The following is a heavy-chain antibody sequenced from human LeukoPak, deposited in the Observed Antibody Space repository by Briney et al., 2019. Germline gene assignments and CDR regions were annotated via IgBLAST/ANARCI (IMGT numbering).Heavy chain of an antibody. D-gene: IGHD6-19*01. CDR2: IYYSGST. CDR1: GGSISSYY. V-gene: IGHV4-59*08. CDR3: ARHRYSSGWLRYFDL. J-gene: IGHJ2*01. Sequence: SETLSLTCTVSGGSISSYYWSWIRQPPGKGLEWIGYIYYSGSTNYNPSLKSRVTISVDTSKNQFSLKLSSVTAADTAVYYCARHRYSSGWLRYFDLWGRGTLVTVSS.